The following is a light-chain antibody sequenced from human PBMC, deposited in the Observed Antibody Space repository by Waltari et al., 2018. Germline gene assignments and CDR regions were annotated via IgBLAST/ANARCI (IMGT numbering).Light chain of an antibody. CDR2: DVS. CDR1: SSDVGGYNY. V-gene: IGLV2-14*01. CDR3: SSYTSSSTRV. J-gene: IGLJ1*01. Sequence: QSALTQPASVSGSPGQSITISCTGTSSDVGGYNYVSWYQQHPGNAPKLMSYDVSNRPSGVPNRFSGSKSGNTASLTISGLQAEDEADYYCSSYTSSSTRVFGTGTKVTVL.